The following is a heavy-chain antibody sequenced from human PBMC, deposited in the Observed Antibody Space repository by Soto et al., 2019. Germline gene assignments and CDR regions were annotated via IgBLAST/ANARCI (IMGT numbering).Heavy chain of an antibody. V-gene: IGHV3-74*01. D-gene: IGHD3-16*01. CDR1: GFTFTTYY. J-gene: IGHJ4*02. Sequence: EVHLVESGGGLFQPGGSLRLSCAASGFTFTTYYMHWVRQAPGKGLVWVSRISGDGSSTDYADSVKGRFTPSRDNARNTLSLQMSSLRVEDTAVYYCARGGRGGFDYWGQGVLVTVSS. CDR2: ISGDGSST. CDR3: ARGGRGGFDY.